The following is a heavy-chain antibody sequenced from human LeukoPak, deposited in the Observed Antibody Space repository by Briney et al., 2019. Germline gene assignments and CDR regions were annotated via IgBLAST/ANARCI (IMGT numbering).Heavy chain of an antibody. J-gene: IGHJ4*02. CDR3: ARGSSGYDFGDYFDY. CDR1: SGYW. V-gene: IGHV3-7*03. D-gene: IGHD5-12*01. Sequence: GGALRLSCAAFSGYWMTWVRQAPGKGLEWVANIKQDGSEKYYVDSVKVRFTISRDNAKNSLYLQMNSLRAEDTAVYYCARGSSGYDFGDYFDYWGQGTLVTVSS. CDR2: IKQDGSEK.